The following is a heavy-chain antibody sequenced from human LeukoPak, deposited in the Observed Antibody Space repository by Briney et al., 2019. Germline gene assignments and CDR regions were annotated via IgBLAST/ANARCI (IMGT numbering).Heavy chain of an antibody. CDR1: GYSISSSNW. CDR3: ARIVWAGTNWFDP. Sequence: SDTLSLTCAVSGYSISSSNWWGWIRQPPGKGLEWIGYIYYSGSTYYNPSLKSRVTMSVDTSKNQFSLKLGSVTAVDTAVYYCARIVWAGTNWFDPWGQGTLVTVSS. CDR2: IYYSGST. V-gene: IGHV4-28*01. D-gene: IGHD6-19*01. J-gene: IGHJ5*02.